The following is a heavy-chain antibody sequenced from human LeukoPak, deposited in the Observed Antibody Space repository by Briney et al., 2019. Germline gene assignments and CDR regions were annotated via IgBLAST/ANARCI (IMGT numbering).Heavy chain of an antibody. Sequence: PSETLSLTCTVSGGSISSSSYYWGWIRQPPGKGLEWIGDIYYSGSTNYNPSLKSRVTISVDTSRNQFSLKLISVTAADTAVYYCARDPGSRAAGREGNWFDHWGQGTLVTVSS. D-gene: IGHD6-13*01. CDR2: IYYSGST. CDR3: ARDPGSRAAGREGNWFDH. V-gene: IGHV4-39*07. CDR1: GGSISSSSYY. J-gene: IGHJ5*02.